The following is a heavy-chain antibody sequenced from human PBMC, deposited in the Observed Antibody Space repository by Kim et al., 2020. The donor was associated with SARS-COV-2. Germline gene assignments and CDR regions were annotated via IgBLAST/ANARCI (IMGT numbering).Heavy chain of an antibody. Sequence: SETLSLTCAVYGGSFSGYYWSWTRQPPGKGLEWIGEINHSGSTNYNPSLKSRVTISVDTSKNQFSLKLSSVTAADTAVYYCARVRSSRVWQQLKPNRGYYGMDVWGQGTTVTVSS. J-gene: IGHJ6*02. CDR3: ARVRSSRVWQQLKPNRGYYGMDV. CDR2: INHSGST. CDR1: GGSFSGYY. V-gene: IGHV4-34*01. D-gene: IGHD6-13*01.